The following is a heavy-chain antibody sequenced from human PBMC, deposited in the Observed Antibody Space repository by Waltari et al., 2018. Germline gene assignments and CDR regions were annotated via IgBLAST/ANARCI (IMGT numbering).Heavy chain of an antibody. D-gene: IGHD6-19*01. CDR2: VYTRGRT. J-gene: IGHJ4*02. V-gene: IGHV4-4*07. CDR1: GGSISSYY. CDR3: ARDLAVAGGDY. Sequence: QVQLQESGPGLVKPSETLSLTCTVSGGSISSYYWSWIRQPAGKGLEWIGRVYTRGRTNYNPPLKSRVTMSVDTSKNQFSLKLSSVTAADTAVYYWARDLAVAGGDYWGQGTLVTVSS.